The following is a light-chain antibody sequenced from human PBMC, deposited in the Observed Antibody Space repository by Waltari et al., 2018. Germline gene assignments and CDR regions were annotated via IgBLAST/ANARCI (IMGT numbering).Light chain of an antibody. J-gene: IGLJ3*02. Sequence: QTVVTQEPSFSVSPGGTVTLTCGLTSDSVSTSYYPSWYQQTPGQAPRTRIYSTNVRSSGGPDRFSGSILGNKAALTLTVAQAEDESDYYCVLYMGNGISVFGGGTKLTVL. CDR3: VLYMGNGISV. V-gene: IGLV8-61*01. CDR1: SDSVSTSYY. CDR2: STN.